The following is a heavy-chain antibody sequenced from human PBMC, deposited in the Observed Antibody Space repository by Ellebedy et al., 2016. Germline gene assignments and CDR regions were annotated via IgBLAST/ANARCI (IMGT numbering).Heavy chain of an antibody. CDR2: ISAYNGNT. D-gene: IGHD1-7*01. CDR3: ARALHYKLELVYYYYYGMDV. Sequence: ASVKVSCXASGYTFTSYGISWVRQAPGQGLEWMGWISAYNGNTNYAQKLQGRVTMTTDTSTSTAYMELRSLRSDDTAVYYCARALHYKLELVYYYYYGMDVWGQGTTVTVSS. J-gene: IGHJ6*02. CDR1: GYTFTSYG. V-gene: IGHV1-18*01.